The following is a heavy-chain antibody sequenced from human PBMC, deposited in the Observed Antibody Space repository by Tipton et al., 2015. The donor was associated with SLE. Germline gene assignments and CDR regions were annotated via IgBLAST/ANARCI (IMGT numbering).Heavy chain of an antibody. CDR2: IYSSGST. Sequence: TLSLTCTVSGGSISSGGYYWSWVRQPPGKGLEWIGKIYSSGSTFYNPSPTSQVTISLDTFKNQFSLKLSSVTAADTAVYYCARGGCSGGSCYPYYYGMDVWGPGTTVTVSS. D-gene: IGHD2-15*01. J-gene: IGHJ6*02. CDR1: GGSISSGGYY. V-gene: IGHV4-30-4*07. CDR3: ARGGCSGGSCYPYYYGMDV.